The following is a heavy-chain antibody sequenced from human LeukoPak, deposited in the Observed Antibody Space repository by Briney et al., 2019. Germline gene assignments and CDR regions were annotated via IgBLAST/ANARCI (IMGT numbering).Heavy chain of an antibody. D-gene: IGHD5-12*01. J-gene: IGHJ6*03. CDR3: ARGIVATMSLYYNYYMDV. V-gene: IGHV1-2*02. CDR1: GYTFTGYY. Sequence: PVASVKVSCKASGYTFTGYYMHWVRQAPGQGLEWMGWINPNSGGTNYAQKFQGRVTMTRDTSISTTYMELSRLRSDNTAVYYCARGIVATMSLYYNYYMDVWGKGTTVTISS. CDR2: INPNSGGT.